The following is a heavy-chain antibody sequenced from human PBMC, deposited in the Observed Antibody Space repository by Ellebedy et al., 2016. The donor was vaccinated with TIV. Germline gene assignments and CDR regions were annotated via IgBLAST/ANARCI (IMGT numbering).Heavy chain of an antibody. CDR2: IWHDGTKK. D-gene: IGHD6-19*01. CDR3: ARGSWACSGSMDV. Sequence: GGSLRLSCAASGFAFSDYYMGWIRQAPGQGLERVATIWHDGTKKFYADSVRGRFTVSRDNSENILYLQMNSLRAEDTAVYYCARGSWACSGSMDVWGQGTTVTVSS. CDR1: GFAFSDYY. V-gene: IGHV3-33*08. J-gene: IGHJ6*02.